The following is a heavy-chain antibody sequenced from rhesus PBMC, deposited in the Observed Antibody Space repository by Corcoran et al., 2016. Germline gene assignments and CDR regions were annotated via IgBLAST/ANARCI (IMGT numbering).Heavy chain of an antibody. D-gene: IGHD3-34*01. V-gene: IGHV4-173*01. Sequence: QLQLQESGPGLVKPSETLSLTCAVSGGSISSNYWTWTRQPPGKGLEWLGRISGSGGSTDYNPSLKSRVTISTDTSKNQFSLKLSSVTAAGTAVYYCGRDSRTYWGEYYHFDYWGQGVLVTVSS. CDR2: ISGSGGST. J-gene: IGHJ4*01. CDR1: GGSISSNY. CDR3: GRDSRTYWGEYYHFDY.